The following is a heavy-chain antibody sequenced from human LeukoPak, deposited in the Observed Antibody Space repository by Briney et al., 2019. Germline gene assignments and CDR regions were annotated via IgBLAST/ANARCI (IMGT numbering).Heavy chain of an antibody. CDR2: IYPGDSGT. CDR1: GYSFTSYW. CDR3: ARLRQLWTLDY. D-gene: IGHD5-18*01. Sequence: GESLKISCQASGYSFTSYWIGWVRQMPGKGLEWVGIIYPGDSGTRYSPSFQGQVTISADKSTSTAYLQWSSLKSSDTAMYYCARLRQLWTLDYWGQGTLVTLSS. V-gene: IGHV5-51*01. J-gene: IGHJ4*02.